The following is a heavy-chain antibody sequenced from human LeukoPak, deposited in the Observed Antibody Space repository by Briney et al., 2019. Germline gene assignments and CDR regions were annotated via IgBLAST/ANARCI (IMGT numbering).Heavy chain of an antibody. CDR2: ISSSNSA. CDR3: ARDRSGDDDFWSGYYTNYFDP. J-gene: IGHJ5*02. V-gene: IGHV3-69-1*01. Sequence: GESLRLSCVVSGIMFSPSGMTWVRPAPGKGLEWVATISSSNSASYTDSVKGRFTISRDNAKNSVYLQMNSLRVEDTAVYYCARDRSGDDDFWSGYYTNYFDPWGQGTLVTVSS. D-gene: IGHD3-3*01. CDR1: GIMFSPSG.